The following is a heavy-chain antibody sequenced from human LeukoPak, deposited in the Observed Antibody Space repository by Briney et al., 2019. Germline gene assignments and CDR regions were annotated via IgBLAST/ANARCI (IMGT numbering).Heavy chain of an antibody. CDR2: ISYDGSNK. Sequence: GGSLRLSCAASGFTFSSYAMHWVRQAPGKGLEWVAVISYDGSNKYYADPVKGRFTISRDNSKNTLYLQMNSLRAEDTAVYYCARVLSDPYDSSGYFDYWGQGTLVTVSS. CDR1: GFTFSSYA. CDR3: ARVLSDPYDSSGYFDY. D-gene: IGHD3-22*01. J-gene: IGHJ4*02. V-gene: IGHV3-30-3*01.